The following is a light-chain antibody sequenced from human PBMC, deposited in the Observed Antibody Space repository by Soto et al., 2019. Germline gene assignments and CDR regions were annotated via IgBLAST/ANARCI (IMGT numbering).Light chain of an antibody. V-gene: IGLV2-8*01. CDR3: SSYAGSSVL. J-gene: IGLJ2*01. CDR2: VVS. Sequence: QSALTQPPSASGSLGQSVTISCTGATSDIGGSNYVSWYQHHPGKAPKLMIYVVSKWASGVPDRFSGSKSGNTASLTVSGLQGEDEADYYCSSYAGSSVLSGGGTKLTVL. CDR1: TSDIGGSNY.